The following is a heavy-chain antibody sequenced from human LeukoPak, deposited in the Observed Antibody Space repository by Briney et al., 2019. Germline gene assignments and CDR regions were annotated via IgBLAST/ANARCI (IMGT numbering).Heavy chain of an antibody. CDR1: GFTFRSYA. V-gene: IGHV3-23*01. CDR2: ITGTGGST. D-gene: IGHD1-1*01. J-gene: IGHJ6*02. CDR3: AKGRMETSSYYFYGMEV. Sequence: GGSLRLSCAASGFTFRSYAMTWVRQAPGKGLEWVSGITGTGGSTHYADSVKGRFTISRDNSKNTLYLQMNSLRPEDTAVYYCAKGRMETSSYYFYGMEVWGQGTTVTVSS.